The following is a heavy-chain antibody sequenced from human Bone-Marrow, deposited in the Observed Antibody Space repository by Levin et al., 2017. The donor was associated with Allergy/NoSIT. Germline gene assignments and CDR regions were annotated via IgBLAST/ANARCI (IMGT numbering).Heavy chain of an antibody. D-gene: IGHD6-6*01. CDR1: GYTFTSYG. Sequence: ASVKVSCKASGYTFTSYGISWVRQAPGQGLEWMGWISAYNGNTNYAQKLQGRVTMTTDTSTSTAYMELRSLRSDDTAVYYCARAKGSLGQLARSWFDPWGQGTLVTVSS. CDR2: ISAYNGNT. CDR3: ARAKGSLGQLARSWFDP. V-gene: IGHV1-18*01. J-gene: IGHJ5*02.